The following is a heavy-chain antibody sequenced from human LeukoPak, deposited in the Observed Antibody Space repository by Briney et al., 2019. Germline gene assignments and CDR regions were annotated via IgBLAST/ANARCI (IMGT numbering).Heavy chain of an antibody. CDR1: RYTYPSYD. CDR2: MNPNSGNT. V-gene: IGHV1-8*01. D-gene: IGHD1-26*01. CDR3: ARGPKWSGSYYYFDF. J-gene: IGHJ4*02. Sequence: GGSVKVSCKTSRYTYPSYDINWVRQAAGQGLKWMGWMNPNSGNTGYAQKFQGRVNITRNTSKTTAYMELSSLRSEDTAVYFCARGPKWSGSYYYFDFWGQGTLVTVSS.